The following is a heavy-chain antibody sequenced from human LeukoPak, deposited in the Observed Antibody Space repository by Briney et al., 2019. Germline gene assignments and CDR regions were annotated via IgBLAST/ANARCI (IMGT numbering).Heavy chain of an antibody. V-gene: IGHV4-34*01. D-gene: IGHD3-10*01. CDR3: AGRPMVRGVFDY. Sequence: SETLSLTCAVYGGSFSGYYWSWIRQPPGKGLEWIGEINHSGSTNYNPSLKSRVTMSVDTSKNQFSLKLSSVTAADTAVYYCAGRPMVRGVFDYWGQGTLVTVSS. CDR2: INHSGST. J-gene: IGHJ4*02. CDR1: GGSFSGYY.